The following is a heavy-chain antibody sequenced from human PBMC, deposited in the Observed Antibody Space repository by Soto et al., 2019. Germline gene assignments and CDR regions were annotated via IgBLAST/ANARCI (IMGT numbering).Heavy chain of an antibody. CDR3: ARDAYYYDSSGYYGPEVWFDP. CDR2: VYYSGST. D-gene: IGHD3-22*01. Sequence: PSETLSLTCTVSGGSISSGDYYWSWIRQPPGKGLGWIGYVYYSGSTYYNPSLKSRVTISVDTSKNQFSLKLSSVTAADTAVYYCARDAYYYDSSGYYGPEVWFDPWGQGTLVTVSS. CDR1: GGSISSGDYY. J-gene: IGHJ5*02. V-gene: IGHV4-30-4*01.